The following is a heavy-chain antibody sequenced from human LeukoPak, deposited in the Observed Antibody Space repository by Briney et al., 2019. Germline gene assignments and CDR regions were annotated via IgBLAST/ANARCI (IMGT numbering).Heavy chain of an antibody. Sequence: GGSLRLSCAASGFTFSSYAMHWVRQAPGKGLEWVSAISGTGGSTYYADSVKGRFTISRDNSKNTLYLQMNSLRAEDTAIYYCAKDRSDNSTWYLGDYWGQGTLVAVSS. CDR2: ISGTGGST. J-gene: IGHJ4*02. CDR3: AKDRSDNSTWYLGDY. V-gene: IGHV3-23*01. D-gene: IGHD6-13*01. CDR1: GFTFSSYA.